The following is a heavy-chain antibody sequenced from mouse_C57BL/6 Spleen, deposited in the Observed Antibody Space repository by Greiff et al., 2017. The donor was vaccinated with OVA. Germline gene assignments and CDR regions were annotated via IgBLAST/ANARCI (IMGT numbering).Heavy chain of an antibody. V-gene: IGHV1-26*01. CDR2: INPNNGGT. Sequence: VQLQQSGPELVKPGASVKISCKASGYTFTDYYMNWVKQSHGKSLEWIGDINPNNGGTSYNQKFKGKATLTVDKSSSTAYMELRSLTSEDSAVYYCARGEGLRDWYFDVWGTGTTVTVSS. J-gene: IGHJ1*03. D-gene: IGHD2-4*01. CDR1: GYTFTDYY. CDR3: ARGEGLRDWYFDV.